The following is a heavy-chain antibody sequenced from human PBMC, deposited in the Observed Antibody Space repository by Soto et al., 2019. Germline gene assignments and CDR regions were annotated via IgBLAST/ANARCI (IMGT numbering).Heavy chain of an antibody. CDR1: GGSISNSSYY. Sequence: QLQLQESGPGLVKPSETLSLTCTVSGGSISNSSYYWGWIRQPPGMGLEWIGHIYYSGSTYYYSPSLKSRIIISVDTSKNQFSLDLTSVTAADTAVYYCARRGRSASGSYYFDYWGQGTLVTVSS. D-gene: IGHD3-10*01. CDR2: IYYSGST. CDR3: ARRGRSASGSYYFDY. V-gene: IGHV4-39*01. J-gene: IGHJ4*02.